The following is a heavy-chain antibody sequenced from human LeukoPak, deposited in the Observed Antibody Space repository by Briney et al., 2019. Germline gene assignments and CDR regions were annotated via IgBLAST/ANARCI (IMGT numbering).Heavy chain of an antibody. V-gene: IGHV1-69*04. J-gene: IGHJ3*02. Sequence: SVKVTCKASGGTFSSYAIGWVRQAPGQGLEWMGRIIPILGIANYAQKFQGRVTITADKSTSTAYMELSSLRSEDTAVYYCARGRGSSSWNDAFDIWGQGTMVTVSS. CDR1: GGTFSSYA. CDR3: ARGRGSSSWNDAFDI. CDR2: IIPILGIA. D-gene: IGHD6-13*01.